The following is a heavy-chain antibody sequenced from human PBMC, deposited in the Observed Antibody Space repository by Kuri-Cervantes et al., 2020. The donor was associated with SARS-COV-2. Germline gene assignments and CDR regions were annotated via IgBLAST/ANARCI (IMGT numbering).Heavy chain of an antibody. J-gene: IGHJ4*02. V-gene: IGHV4-59*08. CDR1: GGSISSHY. CDR2: IYYSGST. CDR3: ASEWELRY. Sequence: SETLSLTCTVSGGSISSHYWSWIRQPPGKGLEWIGYIYYSGSTNYNPSLKSRVTISVDTSKNQFSLKLSSVTAADTAVYYCASEWELRYCGQGTLVTVSS. D-gene: IGHD1-26*01.